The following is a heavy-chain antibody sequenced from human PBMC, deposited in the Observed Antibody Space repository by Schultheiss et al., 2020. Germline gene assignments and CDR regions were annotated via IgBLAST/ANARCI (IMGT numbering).Heavy chain of an antibody. J-gene: IGHJ3*02. V-gene: IGHV3-23*01. Sequence: GESLKISCATSGFTFSSYAMSWVRQAPGKGLEWVSAISGSGGSTYYADSVEGRFTISRDNAKNSLYLQMNSLRAEDTAVYYCARVFKVVPAAISGVGAFDIWGQGTMVTVSS. D-gene: IGHD2-2*01. CDR3: ARVFKVVPAAISGVGAFDI. CDR1: GFTFSSYA. CDR2: ISGSGGST.